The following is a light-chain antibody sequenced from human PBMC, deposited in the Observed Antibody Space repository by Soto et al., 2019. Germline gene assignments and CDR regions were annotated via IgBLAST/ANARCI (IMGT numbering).Light chain of an antibody. V-gene: IGLV1-47*01. CDR3: TAWGDSLRGGV. Sequence: SVLTQPPSASGTPGRRVTITRYGSSSKVGVNLVYWYQHLPGTAPKLLIYRNEQRPSGVPDRFSGSKSGTSCSLAISGRRYEDEADYYCTAWGDSLRGGVFGTGTKVTV. CDR2: RNE. J-gene: IGLJ1*01. CDR1: SSKVGVNL.